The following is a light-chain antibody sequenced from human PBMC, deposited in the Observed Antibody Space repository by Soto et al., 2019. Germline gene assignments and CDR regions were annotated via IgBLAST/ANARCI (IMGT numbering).Light chain of an antibody. Sequence: QSALTQPASVSGSPGQSITISCTGTSSDVGGYNYVSWYQQHPGKAPKLMIYEARNRPSGISNRFSGSKSGYTASLTISGLQAEDEADYYCSSYTSAGTLVFGGGTKLTVL. J-gene: IGLJ2*01. V-gene: IGLV2-14*01. CDR3: SSYTSAGTLV. CDR2: EAR. CDR1: SSDVGGYNY.